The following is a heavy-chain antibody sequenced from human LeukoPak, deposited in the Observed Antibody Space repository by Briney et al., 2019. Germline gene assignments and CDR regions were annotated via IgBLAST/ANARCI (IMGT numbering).Heavy chain of an antibody. CDR3: ARPYYDFWSGYSPRAT. V-gene: IGHV5-51*01. Sequence: GESLKISCKGSGYSFTSYWIGWVRQMPGKGLEWMGIIYPGDSDTRYSPSFQGQVTISADKSISTAYLQWSSLKASDTATYYCARPYYDFWSGYSPRATWGQGTLVTVSS. J-gene: IGHJ5*02. CDR2: IYPGDSDT. CDR1: GYSFTSYW. D-gene: IGHD3-3*01.